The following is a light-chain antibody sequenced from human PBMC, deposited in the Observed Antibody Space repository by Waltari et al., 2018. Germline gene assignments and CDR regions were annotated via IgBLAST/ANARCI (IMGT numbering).Light chain of an antibody. CDR1: QIVSSK. CDR2: GSS. V-gene: IGKV3-15*01. Sequence: EIVMTQSPATLSVSPGERATLSCRASQIVSSKLAWYQQKPGQAPRLLIYGSSTRATGVPARFSGSGSGPEYTLTISSLQSEDFAVYYCQHHNNWPPRWTFGQGTKVEIK. CDR3: QHHNNWPPRWT. J-gene: IGKJ1*01.